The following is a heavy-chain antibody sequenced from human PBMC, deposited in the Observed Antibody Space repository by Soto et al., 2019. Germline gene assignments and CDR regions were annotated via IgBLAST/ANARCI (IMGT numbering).Heavy chain of an antibody. CDR3: ARGTGSYQAEGFDY. J-gene: IGHJ4*02. Sequence: QVQLAESGGGVVQPGRSLRLSCAASGFTFSSYGMHWVRQAPGKGLEWVAVIWYDGSNKYYADSVKGRFTISRDNSKNTLYLQMNSLRAEDTAVYYCARGTGSYQAEGFDYWGQGTLVTVSS. V-gene: IGHV3-33*01. D-gene: IGHD1-26*01. CDR2: IWYDGSNK. CDR1: GFTFSSYG.